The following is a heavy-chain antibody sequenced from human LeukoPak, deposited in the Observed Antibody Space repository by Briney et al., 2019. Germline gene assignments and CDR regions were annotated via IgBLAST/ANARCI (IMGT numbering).Heavy chain of an antibody. CDR2: ISAYNGNT. CDR3: ARNHIVVVPVHSYYYMDV. J-gene: IGHJ6*03. Sequence: GASVKVSCKASGYTFTSYGISWVRQAPGQGLEWMGWISAYNGNTNYAQKLQGRVTMTTDTSTSTAYMELRSLRSDDTAVYYCARNHIVVVPVHSYYYMDVWGKGTTVTVSS. V-gene: IGHV1-18*01. CDR1: GYTFTSYG. D-gene: IGHD2-2*01.